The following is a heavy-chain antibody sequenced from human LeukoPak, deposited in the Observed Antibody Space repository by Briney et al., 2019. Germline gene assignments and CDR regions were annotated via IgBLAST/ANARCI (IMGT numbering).Heavy chain of an antibody. CDR2: FDPEDGET. D-gene: IGHD2-15*01. J-gene: IGHJ4*02. CDR1: GYTLTELS. V-gene: IGHV1-24*01. Sequence: ASVKVSCKVSGYTLTELSMHWVRQAPGKGLEWMGGFDPEDGETIYAQKFQGRVTMTGDTSTDTAYMELSSLRSEDTAVYYCATGGGSRGYWGQGTLVTVSS. CDR3: ATGGGSRGY.